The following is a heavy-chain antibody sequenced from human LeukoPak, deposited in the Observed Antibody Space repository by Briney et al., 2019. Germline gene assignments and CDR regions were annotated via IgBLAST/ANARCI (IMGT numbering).Heavy chain of an antibody. CDR1: GFTFSSYG. V-gene: IGHV3-23*01. D-gene: IGHD3-10*01. Sequence: PGGSLRLSCAASGFTFSSYGMSWVRQAPGKGLEWVSAISGSGGSTYYADSVKGRFTISRDNSKNTLYLQMNSLRAEDTAVYYCARGGGVYGLYGSGNTNSDYWGQGTLVTVSS. CDR2: ISGSGGST. J-gene: IGHJ4*02. CDR3: ARGGGVYGLYGSGNTNSDY.